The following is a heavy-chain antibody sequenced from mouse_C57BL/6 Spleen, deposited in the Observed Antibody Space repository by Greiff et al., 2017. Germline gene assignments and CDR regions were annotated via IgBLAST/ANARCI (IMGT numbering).Heavy chain of an antibody. Sequence: VQLKESGAELVRPGASVKLSCTASGFNIKDDYMHWVKQRPEQGLEWIGWIDPENGDTEYASKFQGKATITADTSSNTAYLQLSSLTSEDTAVYYCTPYYGSSFAYWGQGTLVTVSA. CDR1: GFNIKDDY. V-gene: IGHV14-4*01. J-gene: IGHJ3*01. D-gene: IGHD1-1*01. CDR3: TPYYGSSFAY. CDR2: IDPENGDT.